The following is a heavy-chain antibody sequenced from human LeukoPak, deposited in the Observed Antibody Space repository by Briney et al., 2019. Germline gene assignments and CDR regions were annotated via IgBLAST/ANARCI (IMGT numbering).Heavy chain of an antibody. CDR2: ISYDGSNK. Sequence: PGGSLRLSCAASGFTFSSYAMHWVRQAPGKGLEWVAVISYDGSNKYYADSVKGRFTISRDNSKNTLYLQMNSLRAEDTAVYYCARAADGVVVVAALDYWGQGTLVTVSS. V-gene: IGHV3-30-3*01. CDR3: ARAADGVVVVAALDY. J-gene: IGHJ4*02. D-gene: IGHD2-15*01. CDR1: GFTFSSYA.